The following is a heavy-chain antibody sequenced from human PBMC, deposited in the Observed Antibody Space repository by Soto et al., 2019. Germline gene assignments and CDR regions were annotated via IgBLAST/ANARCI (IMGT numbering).Heavy chain of an antibody. Sequence: PSETLFLTCTISGGSISSSAHYWGWIRQPPGKGLEWIGSIYYSGSTYYNPSLKSRVTISVDTSKNQFSLKLTSVTAADTAVYYCARDKITGLFDYWGQGTLVTVSS. D-gene: IGHD2-8*02. CDR1: GGSISSSAHY. CDR3: ARDKITGLFDY. CDR2: IYYSGST. J-gene: IGHJ4*02. V-gene: IGHV4-39*07.